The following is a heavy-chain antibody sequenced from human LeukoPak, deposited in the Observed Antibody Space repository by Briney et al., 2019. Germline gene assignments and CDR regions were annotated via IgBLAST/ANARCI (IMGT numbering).Heavy chain of an antibody. CDR1: GFTFSSYG. CDR3: ARDRMDSSY. V-gene: IGHV3-23*01. D-gene: IGHD3-22*01. Sequence: GGSLRLSCAASGFTFSSYGMIWVRQAPGKGLEWVSGISGSGGSTYAADSVKGRFTISRDNAKNSLYLQMNSLRAEDTAVYYCARDRMDSSYWGQGTLVTVSS. CDR2: ISGSGGST. J-gene: IGHJ4*02.